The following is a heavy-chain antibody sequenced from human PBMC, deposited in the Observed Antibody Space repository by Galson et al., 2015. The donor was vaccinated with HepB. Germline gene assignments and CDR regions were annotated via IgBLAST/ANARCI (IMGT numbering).Heavy chain of an antibody. D-gene: IGHD3-22*01. CDR1: GYTFTGYY. J-gene: IGHJ5*02. CDR2: INPNSGGT. V-gene: IGHV1-2*02. Sequence: SVKVSCKASGYTFTGYYMHWVRQAPGQGLEWMGWINPNSGGTNYAQKFQGRVTMTRDTSISTAYMELSRLRSDDTAVYYCARSHHKNYYDSSLLRGVWFDPWGQGTLVTVSS. CDR3: ARSHHKNYYDSSLLRGVWFDP.